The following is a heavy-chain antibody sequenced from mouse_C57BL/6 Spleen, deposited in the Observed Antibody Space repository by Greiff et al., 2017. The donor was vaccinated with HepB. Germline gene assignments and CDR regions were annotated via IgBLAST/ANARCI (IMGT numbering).Heavy chain of an antibody. Sequence: VQLQQPGAELVRPGSSVKLSCKASGYTFTSYWMHWVKQRPIQGLEWIGNIDPSDSETHYNQKFKDKATLTVDKSSSTAYMQLSSLTSEDSAVYYCARIPYYYGSSYWYFDVWGTGTTVTVSS. CDR2: IDPSDSET. J-gene: IGHJ1*03. CDR3: ARIPYYYGSSYWYFDV. CDR1: GYTFTSYW. V-gene: IGHV1-52*01. D-gene: IGHD1-1*01.